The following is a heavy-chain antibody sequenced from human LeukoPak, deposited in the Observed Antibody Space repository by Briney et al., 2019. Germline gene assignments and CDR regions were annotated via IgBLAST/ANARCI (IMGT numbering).Heavy chain of an antibody. J-gene: IGHJ4*02. V-gene: IGHV3-23*01. CDR3: AKGNYGQYDY. D-gene: IGHD4-11*01. CDR1: GVTVSSNY. Sequence: GGSLRLSCAASGVTVSSNYMSWVRQAPGKGLEWVSAMSGSGGNTYYADSIKGRFAISRDNSKNTLYLQVNSLRAEDTAVYYCAKGNYGQYDYWGQGTLVTVSS. CDR2: MSGSGGNT.